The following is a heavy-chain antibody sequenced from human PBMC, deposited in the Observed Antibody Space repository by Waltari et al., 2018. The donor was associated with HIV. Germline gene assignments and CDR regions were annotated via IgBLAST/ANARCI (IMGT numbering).Heavy chain of an antibody. V-gene: IGHV3-7*01. CDR2: IKQDGSEI. D-gene: IGHD6-13*01. Sequence: EVQLVESGGGLVPPGGSLSLSCAAHGFPFRSYWMSWVRQAPGKGLEWVANIKQDGSEIYYVDSVKGRFTISRDNAKNSLYLQMNSLRAEDTAVYFCARRGGRSSPLGYWGQGTLVTVSS. CDR3: ARRGGRSSPLGY. CDR1: GFPFRSYW. J-gene: IGHJ4*02.